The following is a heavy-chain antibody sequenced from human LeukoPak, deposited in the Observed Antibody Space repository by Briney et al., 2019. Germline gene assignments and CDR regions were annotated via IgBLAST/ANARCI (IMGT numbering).Heavy chain of an antibody. CDR2: INPNSGGT. CDR3: ARVISMVRGVNDAFDI. D-gene: IGHD3-10*01. CDR1: GYTFTGYY. Sequence: ASVKVSCKASGYTFTGYYMHWVRQAPGQGLEWMGWINPNSGGTNYAQKFRGRVTMTRDTSISTAYMELSRLRSDDTAVYYCARVISMVRGVNDAFDIWGQGTMVTVSS. V-gene: IGHV1-2*02. J-gene: IGHJ3*02.